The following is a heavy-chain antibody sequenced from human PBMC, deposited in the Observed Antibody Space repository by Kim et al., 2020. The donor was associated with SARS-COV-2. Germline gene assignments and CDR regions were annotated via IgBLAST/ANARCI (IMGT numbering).Heavy chain of an antibody. CDR2: I. D-gene: IGHD6-19*01. CDR3: ARIAVAGTSDY. J-gene: IGHJ4*02. V-gene: IGHV3-48*04. Sequence: IYYADSVKGRFTISRDNAKNSLYLQMNSLRAEDTAVYYCARIAVAGTSDYWGQGTLVTVSS.